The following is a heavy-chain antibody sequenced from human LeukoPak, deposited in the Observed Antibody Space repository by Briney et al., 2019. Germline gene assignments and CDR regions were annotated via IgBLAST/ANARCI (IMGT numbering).Heavy chain of an antibody. CDR3: ARGKGDLSMIVMIVTAVEFYFDS. CDR1: GCTFSSYS. V-gene: IGHV4-34*01. Sequence: GSLRLSCAASGCTFSSYSMNWVRQAPGKGLEWIGEINHRGATNYNPSLKSRVTLSLDTSKNQVSLKLTSLTAADTAVYYCARGKGDLSMIVMIVTAVEFYFDSWGPGTLVTVSS. J-gene: IGHJ4*02. CDR2: INHRGAT. D-gene: IGHD3-22*01.